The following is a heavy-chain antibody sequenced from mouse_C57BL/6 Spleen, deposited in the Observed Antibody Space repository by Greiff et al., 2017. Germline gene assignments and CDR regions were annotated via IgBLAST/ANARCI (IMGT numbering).Heavy chain of an antibody. CDR3: ARGAYYYAMDY. V-gene: IGHV5-17*01. CDR2: ISSGSSTI. CDR1: GFTFSDYG. J-gene: IGHJ4*01. Sequence: EVKLVESGGGLVKPGGSLKLSCAASGFTFSDYGMHWVRQAPEKGLEWVAYISSGSSTIYYADTVEGRFTISRDNATNTLFLQMTSLRSEDTAMYYCARGAYYYAMDYWGQGPSVTVSS.